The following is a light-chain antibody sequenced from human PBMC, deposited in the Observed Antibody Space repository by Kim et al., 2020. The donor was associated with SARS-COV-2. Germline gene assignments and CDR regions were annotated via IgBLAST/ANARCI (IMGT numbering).Light chain of an antibody. J-gene: IGLJ2*01. CDR1: SSTMRAGYT. Sequence: TSSGTRSSSTMRAGYTLTWYKQRPGTAPNRLIFGNSNRPSGVPDRFSGSKSGTSASLAITGLQAEDEADYYCQSYDSSLSGVVFGGGTQLTVL. V-gene: IGLV1-40*01. CDR2: GNS. CDR3: QSYDSSLSGVV.